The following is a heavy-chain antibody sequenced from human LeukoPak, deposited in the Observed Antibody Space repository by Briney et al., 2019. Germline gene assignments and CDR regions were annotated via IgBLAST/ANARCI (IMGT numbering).Heavy chain of an antibody. D-gene: IGHD6-19*01. J-gene: IGHJ4*02. CDR1: GGSISSYY. CDR3: ARHGSGWYRGKNYFDY. V-gene: IGHV4-59*01. Sequence: PSETLSLTCTVSGGSISSYYWSWIRQPPGKGLEWIGYIYYSGSTNYNPSLKSRVTISVDTSKNQFSLKLSSVTAADTAVYYCARHGSGWYRGKNYFDYWGQGTLVTVSS. CDR2: IYYSGST.